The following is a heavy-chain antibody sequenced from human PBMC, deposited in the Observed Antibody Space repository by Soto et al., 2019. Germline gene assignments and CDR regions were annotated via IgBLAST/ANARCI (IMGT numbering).Heavy chain of an antibody. CDR2: IWYDGSNK. V-gene: IGHV3-33*01. CDR3: ARDAYSSGWYVDSGYYYYGMDV. J-gene: IGHJ6*02. D-gene: IGHD6-19*01. Sequence: QVQLVESGGGVVQPGRSLRLSCAASGFTFSSYGMHWVRQAPGKGLEWVAVIWYDGSNKYYADSVKGRFTISRDNSKNTRYLQMNSLRAEDTAVYYCARDAYSSGWYVDSGYYYYGMDVWGQGTTVTVSS. CDR1: GFTFSSYG.